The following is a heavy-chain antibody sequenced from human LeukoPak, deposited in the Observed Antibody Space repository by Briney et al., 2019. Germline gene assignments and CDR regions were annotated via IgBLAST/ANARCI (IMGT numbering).Heavy chain of an antibody. CDR1: GGSISSYY. Sequence: SETLSLTCTVSGGSISSYYWSWIRQPPGKGLEWIGYIYYSGSTNYNPSLKSRVTISVDTSKNQFSLKLSSVTAADTAVYYCARAHYYGSGSYNYFDYWGQGTLVTVSS. J-gene: IGHJ4*02. V-gene: IGHV4-59*01. D-gene: IGHD3-10*01. CDR2: IYYSGST. CDR3: ARAHYYGSGSYNYFDY.